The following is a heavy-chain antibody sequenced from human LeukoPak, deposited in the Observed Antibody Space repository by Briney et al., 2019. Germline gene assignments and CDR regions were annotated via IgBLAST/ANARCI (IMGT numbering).Heavy chain of an antibody. J-gene: IGHJ4*02. Sequence: GGSLRLSCAASGFTFNKSWMSWVRQAPGKGLEWVSAISGSGGSTYYADSVKGRFTISRDNSKNTLYLQMNSLRAEDTAVYYCAKDSIVVVPAAEFDYWGQGTLVTVSS. CDR2: ISGSGGST. CDR1: GFTFNKSW. D-gene: IGHD2-2*01. V-gene: IGHV3-23*01. CDR3: AKDSIVVVPAAEFDY.